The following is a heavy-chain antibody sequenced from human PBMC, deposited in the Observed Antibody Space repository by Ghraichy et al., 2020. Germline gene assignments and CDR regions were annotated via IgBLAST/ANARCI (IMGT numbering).Heavy chain of an antibody. V-gene: IGHV1-69*13. J-gene: IGHJ4*02. CDR2: IIPIFGTA. D-gene: IGHD3-16*02. CDR3: ARSKDDYVWGSYQKLDY. CDR1: GGTFSSYA. Sequence: SVKVSCKASGGTFSSYAISWVRQAPGQGLEWMGGIIPIFGTANYAQKFQGRVTITADESTSTAYMELSSLRSEDTAVYYCARSKDDYVWGSYQKLDYWGQGTLVTVSS.